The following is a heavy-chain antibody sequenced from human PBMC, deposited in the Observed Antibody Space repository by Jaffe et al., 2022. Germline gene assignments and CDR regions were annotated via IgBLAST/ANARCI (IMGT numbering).Heavy chain of an antibody. J-gene: IGHJ4*02. CDR3: ARDQIGYCRGGSCYSGSDF. D-gene: IGHD2-15*01. V-gene: IGHV1-2*06. CDR1: GYTFTDYY. CDR2: IDPNSGGT. Sequence: QVQLVQSGAEVKKPGASVKVSCKASGYTFTDYYLHWVRQAPGQGLEWMGRIDPNSGGTDYAQKFQGRVSMTRDTSISTAYMELSRLRSDDTAVYHCARDQIGYCRGGSCYSGSDFWGQGTLVTVSS.